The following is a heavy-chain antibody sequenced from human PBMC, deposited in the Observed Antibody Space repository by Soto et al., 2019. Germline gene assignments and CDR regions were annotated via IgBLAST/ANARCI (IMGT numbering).Heavy chain of an antibody. CDR3: AKDVRYRRVVGVAAENYFDY. CDR1: GFTFSNYC. D-gene: IGHD2-15*01. Sequence: PGRFLRLSSAPAGFTFSNYCMHCVSQAQNKGMKCVAVISYDGSNKNDADSVKGRFSISRDNSKNTLYLQMNSLRAEDTAVYYCAKDVRYRRVVGVAAENYFDYWGQGTLVTVSS. V-gene: IGHV3-30*18. J-gene: IGHJ4*02. CDR2: ISYDGSNK.